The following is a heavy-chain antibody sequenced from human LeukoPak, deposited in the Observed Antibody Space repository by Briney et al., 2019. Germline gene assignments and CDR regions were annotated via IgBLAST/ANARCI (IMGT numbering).Heavy chain of an antibody. CDR2: INPNSGGT. Sequence: ASVKVSCKASGYTFTGYYMHWVRQAPGQGLERMGRINPNSGGTNYAQKFQGRVTMTRDTSISTAYMELSRLRSDDTAVYYCARSPLRVVVDYWGQGTLVTVSS. CDR1: GYTFTGYY. V-gene: IGHV1-2*06. CDR3: ARSPLRVVVDY. D-gene: IGHD2-15*01. J-gene: IGHJ4*02.